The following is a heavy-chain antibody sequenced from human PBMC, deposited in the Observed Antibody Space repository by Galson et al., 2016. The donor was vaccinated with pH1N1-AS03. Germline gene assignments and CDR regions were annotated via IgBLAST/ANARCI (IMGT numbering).Heavy chain of an antibody. CDR2: IYSIGGT. D-gene: IGHD6-13*01. CDR1: SGSISSYS. Sequence: LSLTCPVSSGSISSYSWNWIRQPPGKGLEWIGSIYSIGGTNYNPSLESRITISVETSKSQFSLKLRSVTAADTAVYYCARATAVGPPYFDYWGQGTVATVSS. V-gene: IGHV4-59*01. J-gene: IGHJ4*02. CDR3: ARATAVGPPYFDY.